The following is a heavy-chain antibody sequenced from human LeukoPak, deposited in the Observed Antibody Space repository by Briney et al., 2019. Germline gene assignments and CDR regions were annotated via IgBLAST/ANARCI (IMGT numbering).Heavy chain of an antibody. J-gene: IGHJ4*02. D-gene: IGHD5-18*01. CDR2: INPSGGST. V-gene: IGHV1-46*01. CDR3: AREGDRIQLWLLY. Sequence: ASVKVSCKASGGTFSSYAISWVRQAPGQGLEWMGIINPSGGSTSYAQKFQGRVTMTRDTSTSTVYMELSSLRSEDTAVYYCAREGDRIQLWLLYWGQGTLVTVSS. CDR1: GGTFSSYA.